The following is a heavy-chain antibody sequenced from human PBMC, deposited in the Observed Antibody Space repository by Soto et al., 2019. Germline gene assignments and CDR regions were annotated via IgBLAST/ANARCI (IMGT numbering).Heavy chain of an antibody. Sequence: PSETLSLTCAVSGGSISSGGYSWSWIRQPPGKGLEWIGYIYHSGSTYYNPSLKSRVTISVDRSKNQFSLKLSSVTAADTAVYYCARAKRKVVTGDKIGYWFDPWGQGTLVTVSS. J-gene: IGHJ5*02. CDR1: GGSISSGGYS. CDR2: IYHSGST. D-gene: IGHD2-21*02. CDR3: ARAKRKVVTGDKIGYWFDP. V-gene: IGHV4-30-2*01.